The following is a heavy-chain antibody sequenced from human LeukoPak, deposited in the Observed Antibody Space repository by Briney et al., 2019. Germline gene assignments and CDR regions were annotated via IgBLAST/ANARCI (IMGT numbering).Heavy chain of an antibody. J-gene: IGHJ5*02. CDR3: ARHAHWSGSPT. D-gene: IGHD3-3*01. CDR2: INHSGST. Sequence: SETLSLTCAVYGGSFSGYYWSWIRQPPGKGLEWIGEINHSGSTNYNPSLKSRVTISVDTSKNQFSLKLSSVTAADTAVYYCARHAHWSGSPTWGQGTLVTVSS. V-gene: IGHV4-34*01. CDR1: GGSFSGYY.